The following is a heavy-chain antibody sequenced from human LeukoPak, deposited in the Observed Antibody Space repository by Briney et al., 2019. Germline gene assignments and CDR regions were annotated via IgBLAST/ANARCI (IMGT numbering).Heavy chain of an antibody. CDR1: GYTFTSYG. Sequence: ASVKVSCEASGYTFTSYGISWVRQAPGQGLEWMGWISTYNGNTNYAQKLQGRVTMTTDTSTTTAYMELRSLTSDDTAVYCCARDPTTQTFDYWGQGTLVTVSS. J-gene: IGHJ4*02. CDR2: ISTYNGNT. CDR3: ARDPTTQTFDY. D-gene: IGHD4-11*01. V-gene: IGHV1-18*01.